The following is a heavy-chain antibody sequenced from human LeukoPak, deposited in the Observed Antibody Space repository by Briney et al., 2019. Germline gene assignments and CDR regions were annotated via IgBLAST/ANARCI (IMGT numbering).Heavy chain of an antibody. CDR2: IYYSGST. V-gene: IGHV4-59*08. J-gene: IGHJ5*02. Sequence: PSETLSLTCTVSGGSISSYYWSWIRQPPGKGLEWIGYIYYSGSTNYNPSLKSRATISVDTSKNQFSLKLSSVTAADTAVYYCARQVKNTIFGVVISNWFDPWGQGTLVTVSS. CDR3: ARQVKNTIFGVVISNWFDP. CDR1: GGSISSYY. D-gene: IGHD3-3*01.